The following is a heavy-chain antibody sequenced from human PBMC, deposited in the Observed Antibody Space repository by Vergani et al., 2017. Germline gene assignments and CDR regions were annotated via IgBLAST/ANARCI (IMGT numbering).Heavy chain of an antibody. CDR3: ARGRESVDYDCWSGALYYYYMDV. J-gene: IGHJ6*03. Sequence: QVQLQQWGAGLLKPSETLSLTCAVYGGSFSGSYWSWIRQPPGKGLEWIGEINHSGSTNYNPSLKSRVTISVETSKNQFSLKLSSVTAADTAVYYGARGRESVDYDCWSGALYYYYMDVWGKGTTVTVSS. V-gene: IGHV4-34*01. CDR2: INHSGST. CDR1: GGSFSGSY. D-gene: IGHD3-3*01.